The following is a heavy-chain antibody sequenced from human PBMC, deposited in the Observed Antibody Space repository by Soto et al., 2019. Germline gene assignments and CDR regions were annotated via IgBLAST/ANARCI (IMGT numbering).Heavy chain of an antibody. CDR2: IYYSGST. CDR1: GGSISSYY. D-gene: IGHD2-2*01. CDR3: ARAGVRSRDIVVVPAATRLHWFDP. Sequence: SETLSLTCTVSGGSISSYYWSWIRQPPGKGLEWIGYIYYSGSTNYNPSLKSRVTISVDTSKNQFSLKLSSVTAADTAVYYCARAGVRSRDIVVVPAATRLHWFDPWGQGTLVTVSS. V-gene: IGHV4-59*01. J-gene: IGHJ5*02.